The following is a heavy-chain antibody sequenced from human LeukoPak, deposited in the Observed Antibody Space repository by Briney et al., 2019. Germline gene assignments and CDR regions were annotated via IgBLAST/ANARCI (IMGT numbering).Heavy chain of an antibody. J-gene: IGHJ4*02. V-gene: IGHV4-59*12. CDR1: GGSISSYY. Sequence: SETLSLTCTVSGGSISSYYWSWIRQPPGKGLEWIGYIYYSGSTNYNPSLKSRVTISVDRSKNQFSLKLSSVTAADTAVYYCARARAAAEVDYWGQGTLVTVSS. D-gene: IGHD6-13*01. CDR3: ARARAAAEVDY. CDR2: IYYSGST.